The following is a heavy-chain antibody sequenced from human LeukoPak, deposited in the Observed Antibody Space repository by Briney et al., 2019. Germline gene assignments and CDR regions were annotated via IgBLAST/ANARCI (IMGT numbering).Heavy chain of an antibody. Sequence: ASVKVSCKASGYTFTNYGVTWVRQAPGQGLEWMGWISAYNGNTNYAQKLQGRVTMTTDTSTSTAYMELRSLRSDDTAVYYCARERMDNLDYWGQGTLVTVSS. D-gene: IGHD1-1*01. J-gene: IGHJ4*02. CDR3: ARERMDNLDY. V-gene: IGHV1-18*01. CDR2: ISAYNGNT. CDR1: GYTFTNYG.